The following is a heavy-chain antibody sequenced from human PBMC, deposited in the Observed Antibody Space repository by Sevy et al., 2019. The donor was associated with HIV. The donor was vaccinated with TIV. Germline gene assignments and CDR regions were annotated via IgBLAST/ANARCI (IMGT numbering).Heavy chain of an antibody. CDR2: ISYSGST. V-gene: IGHV4-59*01. CDR1: GGSISGYY. CDR3: ARSRVITGTFDY. D-gene: IGHD1-20*01. J-gene: IGHJ4*02. Sequence: SVTLSLTCTVSGGSISGYYWSWIRQPPGKGLEWIGYISYSGSTNYNPSLKSRVTISVDTSKNEFSLKLSSVTAADTAVYYCARSRVITGTFDYWGQGTLVTVSS.